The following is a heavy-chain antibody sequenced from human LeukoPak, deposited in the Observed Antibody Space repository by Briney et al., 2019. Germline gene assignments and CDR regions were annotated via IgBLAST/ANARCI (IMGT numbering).Heavy chain of an antibody. CDR3: AKGESVVVAATLPGY. CDR2: ISWDGGST. CDR1: GFTLDDYI. V-gene: IGHV3-43*01. D-gene: IGHD2-15*01. J-gene: IGHJ4*02. Sequence: GGSLRLSCVASGFTLDDYILHWVRQAPGKGLEWVSLISWDGGSTYYADSAKGRFTISRDNSQKSLYLQMNSLRTEDTALDYCAKGESVVVAATLPGYWGEGSLVTVSS.